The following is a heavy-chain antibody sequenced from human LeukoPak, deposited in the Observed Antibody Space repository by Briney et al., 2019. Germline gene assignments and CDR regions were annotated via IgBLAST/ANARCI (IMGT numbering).Heavy chain of an antibody. CDR3: ARGIAAFDY. D-gene: IGHD6-13*01. Sequence: SETLSLTCTVSGGSISSYYWSWLRQPAGKGLELIGRFYTSGSSNYNPSLKSRVTMSVDTSKNQFSLKLSSVTAADTAVYYCARGIAAFDYWGQGTLVTVSS. CDR1: GGSISSYY. CDR2: FYTSGSS. J-gene: IGHJ4*02. V-gene: IGHV4-4*07.